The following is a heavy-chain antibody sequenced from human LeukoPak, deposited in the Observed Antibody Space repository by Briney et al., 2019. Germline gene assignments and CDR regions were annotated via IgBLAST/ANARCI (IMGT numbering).Heavy chain of an antibody. J-gene: IGHJ6*02. V-gene: IGHV3-30*18. CDR1: GFTFSSYG. D-gene: IGHD3-3*01. CDR2: ISYDGSNK. Sequence: GGSLRLSCAASGFTFSSYGMHLVRQAPGKGLEWVAVISYDGSNKYYADSVKGRFTISRDNSKNTLYLQMNSLRAEDTAVYYCAKNGGETIFGVVTLYCGMDVWGQGTTVTVSS. CDR3: AKNGGETIFGVVTLYCGMDV.